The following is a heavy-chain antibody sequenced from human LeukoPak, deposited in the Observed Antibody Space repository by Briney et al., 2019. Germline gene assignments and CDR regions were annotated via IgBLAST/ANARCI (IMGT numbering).Heavy chain of an antibody. V-gene: IGHV3-74*01. J-gene: IGHJ6*03. Sequence: GGSLRLSCAASGFTFSSYWMHWVRQAPGKGLVWVSRINSDGSSTSYADSVKGRFTISRDNAKNTLYLQMNSLRAEDTAVYYCAREVRFLEWLSYYYYYYYMDVWGKGTTVTVSS. D-gene: IGHD3-3*01. CDR1: GFTFSSYW. CDR3: AREVRFLEWLSYYYYYYYMDV. CDR2: INSDGSST.